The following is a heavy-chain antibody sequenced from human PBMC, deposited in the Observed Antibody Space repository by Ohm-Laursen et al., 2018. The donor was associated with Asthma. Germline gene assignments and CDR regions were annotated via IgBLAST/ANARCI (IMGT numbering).Heavy chain of an antibody. CDR3: ARQIRGGNSEKYFDF. V-gene: IGHV5-51*01. Sequence: ESLRISCKASGYDFPFKWIGWVRQMPGKGLEYMGIIYPSDSDIIYSPSFEGQVTMSVDKSINTAYLQWRSLKASDTAMYYCARQIRGGNSEKYFDFWGQGTLVTVSS. D-gene: IGHD4-23*01. J-gene: IGHJ4*02. CDR2: IYPSDSDI. CDR1: GYDFPFKW.